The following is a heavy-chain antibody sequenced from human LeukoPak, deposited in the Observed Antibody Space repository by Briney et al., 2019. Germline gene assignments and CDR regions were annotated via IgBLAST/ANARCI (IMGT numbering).Heavy chain of an antibody. V-gene: IGHV3-30-3*01. Sequence: GGSLRLSCAASGFTFSSYAMHWVRQAPGKGLEWVAVISYDGSNKYYADSVKGRFTISRDNAKNSLYLQMNSLRAEDTAVYYCARDRRASGSYPDYWGQGTLVTVSS. CDR1: GFTFSSYA. CDR2: ISYDGSNK. D-gene: IGHD1-26*01. J-gene: IGHJ4*02. CDR3: ARDRRASGSYPDY.